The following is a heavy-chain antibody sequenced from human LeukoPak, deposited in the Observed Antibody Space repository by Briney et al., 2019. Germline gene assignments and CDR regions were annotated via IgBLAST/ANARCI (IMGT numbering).Heavy chain of an antibody. Sequence: ASVKVSCKVSGYTLTELSMHWVRQAPGKGLEWMGGFDPEDGETIYAQKFQGRVTMTEDTSTGTAYMELSSLRSEDTAVYYCATGHPLRFLEWFNDAFDIWGQGTMVTVSS. V-gene: IGHV1-24*01. D-gene: IGHD3-3*01. CDR1: GYTLTELS. CDR2: FDPEDGET. CDR3: ATGHPLRFLEWFNDAFDI. J-gene: IGHJ3*02.